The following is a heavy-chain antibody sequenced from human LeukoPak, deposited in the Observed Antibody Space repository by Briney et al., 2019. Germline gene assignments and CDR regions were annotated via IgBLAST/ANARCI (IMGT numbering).Heavy chain of an antibody. V-gene: IGHV4-4*09. CDR2: IYTSGST. Sequence: SETLSLTCTVSGGSISSYYWSWIRQPPGKGLEWIGYIYTSGSTNYNPSLKSRVTISVDTSKNQFSLKLSSVTAADTAVYYCARHGIEMATTAFDYWGQGTLATVSS. J-gene: IGHJ4*02. CDR3: ARHGIEMATTAFDY. CDR1: GGSISSYY. D-gene: IGHD5-24*01.